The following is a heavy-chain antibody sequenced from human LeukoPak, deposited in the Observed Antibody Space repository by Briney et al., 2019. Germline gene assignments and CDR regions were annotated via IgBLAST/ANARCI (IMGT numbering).Heavy chain of an antibody. V-gene: IGHV4-59*01. CDR1: GGSISSYY. Sequence: SETLSLTCTVSGGSISSYYWSWIRQPPGKGLEWIGYIYYSGSTNYNPSLKSQVTISVDTSKNQFSLKLSSVTAADTAVYYCARAPPQLRFLEWLPYYFDYWGQGTLVTVSS. J-gene: IGHJ4*02. CDR2: IYYSGST. D-gene: IGHD3-3*01. CDR3: ARAPPQLRFLEWLPYYFDY.